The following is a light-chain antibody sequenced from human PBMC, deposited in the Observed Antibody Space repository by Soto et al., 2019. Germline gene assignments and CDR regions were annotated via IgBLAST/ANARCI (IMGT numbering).Light chain of an antibody. Sequence: IQITQSPSPLSASVRDKVTITCRASQVINNDLSCYQQKPGKPPRLLIYGASTLHSGVPSRFSGSESGTDFTLTISSLQAEDFATYYCQQFHTYPVTFGRGTRLEIK. CDR2: GAS. V-gene: IGKV1-13*01. J-gene: IGKJ5*01. CDR1: QVINND. CDR3: QQFHTYPVT.